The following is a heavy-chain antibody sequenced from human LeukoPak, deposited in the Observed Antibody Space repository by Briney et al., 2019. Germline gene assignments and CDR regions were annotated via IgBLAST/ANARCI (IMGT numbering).Heavy chain of an antibody. J-gene: IGHJ6*04. CDR2: ISDTGSTI. D-gene: IGHD3-10*02. CDR3: AELGITMIGGV. CDR1: GFTFSSYE. V-gene: IGHV3-48*03. Sequence: GGSLRLSCAASGFTFSSYELNWVRQAPGKGLEWVSYISDTGSTIYYADSVKGRFTISRDNAKNSLYLQMNSLRAEDTAVYYCAELGITMIGGVWGKGTTVTISS.